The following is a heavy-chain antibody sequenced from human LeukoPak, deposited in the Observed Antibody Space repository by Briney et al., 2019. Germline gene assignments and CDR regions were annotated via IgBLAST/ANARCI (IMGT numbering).Heavy chain of an antibody. CDR1: GGSISTYY. V-gene: IGHV4-59*08. J-gene: IGHJ4*02. CDR3: ARRSSSGWFFDY. Sequence: SETLSLTCTVSGGSISTYYWSWTRQPPGKGLEWIGYIHYSGNTNCNPSLKSQLTISTDTSKNQFSVRLTSVTAADTAVYYCARRSSSGWFFDYWGQGTLVTVSS. D-gene: IGHD6-19*01. CDR2: IHYSGNT.